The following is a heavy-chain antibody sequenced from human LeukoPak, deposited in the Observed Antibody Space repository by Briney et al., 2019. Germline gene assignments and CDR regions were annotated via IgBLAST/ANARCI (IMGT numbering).Heavy chain of an antibody. J-gene: IGHJ4*02. CDR3: ARVMYEYDSSSKPLDY. CDR1: GLTFSSHW. CDR2: ISSSSKIK. V-gene: IGHV3-48*01. D-gene: IGHD3-22*01. Sequence: PGGSLRLSCAASGLTFSSHWMHWVRQAPGKGLERVSYISSSSKIKHYADSVKGRFTISSDNAKNSLYLEMYSLTAEDTAVYYCARVMYEYDSSSKPLDYWGQGTLVTVSS.